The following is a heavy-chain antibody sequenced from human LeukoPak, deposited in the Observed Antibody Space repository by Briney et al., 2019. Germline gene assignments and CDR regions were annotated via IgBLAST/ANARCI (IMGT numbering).Heavy chain of an antibody. V-gene: IGHV3-21*01. J-gene: IGHJ1*01. D-gene: IGHD3-16*01. CDR3: GRAFPRVRTSSAGDL. Sequence: GCPRLSPSAPRVSSTVDNMKSGCEGPGKSLWRVSAKSGRSIHVSYGESVKGRFTISRDNAKNSLYLQLDSLGVEDTAVYYCGRAFPRVRTSSAGDLWGQGTLVTVSS. CDR1: RVSSTVDN. CDR2: KSGRSIHV.